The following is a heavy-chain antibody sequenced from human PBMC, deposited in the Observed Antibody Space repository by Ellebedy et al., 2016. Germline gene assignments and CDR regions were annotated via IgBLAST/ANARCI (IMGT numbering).Heavy chain of an antibody. CDR2: IYPGDSDT. J-gene: IGHJ4*02. D-gene: IGHD1-26*01. Sequence: GESLKISCKGSGYSFTNYWIGWVRQMPGEGLEWMGIIYPGDSDTRYSPSFQGQVTLSADKSITTAYLQWSRLKASDTAIYYCVRSGCSGSRYADSWGQGTLVTVSS. CDR3: VRSGCSGSRYADS. CDR1: GYSFTNYW. V-gene: IGHV5-51*01.